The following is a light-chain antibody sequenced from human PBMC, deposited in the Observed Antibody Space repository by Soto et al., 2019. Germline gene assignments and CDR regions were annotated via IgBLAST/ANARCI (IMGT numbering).Light chain of an antibody. V-gene: IGLV2-14*01. J-gene: IGLJ1*01. CDR2: EVS. CDR1: SSDVGGYNS. Sequence: QSVLTQPASVSGSPGQSITISCTGTSSDVGGYNSVSWYQQHPGKAPKLMIYEVSNRPPGVSNRFSGSKSGNTASLTISGLQAEDEADYYCSSYTSSSTLYVFGTGTKVTVL. CDR3: SSYTSSSTLYV.